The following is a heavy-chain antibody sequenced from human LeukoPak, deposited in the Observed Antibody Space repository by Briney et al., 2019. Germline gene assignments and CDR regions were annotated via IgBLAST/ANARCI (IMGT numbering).Heavy chain of an antibody. Sequence: PGGSLRLSCAASGFTFSSYSMNWVRQAPGKGLEWVSYISSSSSTIYYADSVKGRFTISRDNAKNSLYLQMNSLRAEDTAVYYCARDPPTYYYDSSGYTFDYWGQGTLVTVSS. CDR1: GFTFSSYS. J-gene: IGHJ4*02. D-gene: IGHD3-22*01. V-gene: IGHV3-48*01. CDR3: ARDPPTYYYDSSGYTFDY. CDR2: ISSSSSTI.